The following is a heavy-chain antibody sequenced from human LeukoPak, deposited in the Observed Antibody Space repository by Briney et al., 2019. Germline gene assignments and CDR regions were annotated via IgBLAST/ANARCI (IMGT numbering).Heavy chain of an antibody. V-gene: IGHV3-21*01. Sequence: GGSLRLSCAASGFTFSSYSMNWVRQAPGKGLEWVSSISSSSSYIYYADSVKGRFTISRDNAKNSLYLQMNSLRAEDTAVYYCARDGDVVVVAAGASDAFDIWGQGTMVTVSS. D-gene: IGHD2-15*01. CDR1: GFTFSSYS. CDR2: ISSSSSYI. CDR3: ARDGDVVVVAAGASDAFDI. J-gene: IGHJ3*02.